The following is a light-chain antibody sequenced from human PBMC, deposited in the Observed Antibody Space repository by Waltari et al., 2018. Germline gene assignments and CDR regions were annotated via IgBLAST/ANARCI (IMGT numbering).Light chain of an antibody. CDR2: IKSDGSH. CDR1: SGHSD. CDR3: QSWGSDIPYV. V-gene: IGLV4-69*01. J-gene: IGLJ1*01. Sequence: QLVLTQPPSASASLGASVKLTCTLSSGHSDVAWHQQRPEKGPRYLMKIKSDGSHIKGDGIPYRFSGSRSGAERYLTISGLLAEDEADYYCQSWGSDIPYVFGGGTKVTVL.